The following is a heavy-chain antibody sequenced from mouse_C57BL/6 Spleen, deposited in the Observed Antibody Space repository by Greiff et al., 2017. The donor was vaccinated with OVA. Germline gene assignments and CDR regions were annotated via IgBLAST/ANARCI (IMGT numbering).Heavy chain of an antibody. V-gene: IGHV1-80*01. J-gene: IGHJ1*03. CDR3: ARRGYGSSSDFDV. CDR1: GYAFSSYW. CDR2: IYPGDGDT. Sequence: QVQLQQSGAELVKPGASVKISCKASGYAFSSYWMNWVKQRPGKGLEWIGQIYPGDGDTNYNGKFKGKATLTADKSSSTAYMQLSSLTSEDSAVYFCARRGYGSSSDFDVWGTGTTVTVSS. D-gene: IGHD1-1*01.